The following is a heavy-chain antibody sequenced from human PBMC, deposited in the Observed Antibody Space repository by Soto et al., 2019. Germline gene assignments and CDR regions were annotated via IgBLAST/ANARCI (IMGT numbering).Heavy chain of an antibody. D-gene: IGHD3-3*01. CDR3: ALLLVSPATNSSHY. Sequence: SETLSLTCTVSGGSISSYYWSWIRQPAGKGLEWIGRIYTSGSTNYNPSLKSRVTMSVDTSKNKFSLKLGSVTDADTAVYYCALLLVSPATNSSHYPGQAPLVTGSS. J-gene: IGHJ4*02. CDR1: GGSISSYY. CDR2: IYTSGST. V-gene: IGHV4-4*07.